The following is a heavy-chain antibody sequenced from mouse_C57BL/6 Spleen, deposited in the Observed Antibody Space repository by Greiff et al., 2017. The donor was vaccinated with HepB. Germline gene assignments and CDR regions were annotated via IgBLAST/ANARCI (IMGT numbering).Heavy chain of an antibody. J-gene: IGHJ4*01. CDR1: GYSITSGYY. V-gene: IGHV3-6*01. CDR2: ISYDGSN. CDR3: ARYAMDY. Sequence: EVQLQQSGPGLVQPSQSLSLTCSVTGYSITSGYYWNWIRQFPGNKLEWMGYISYDGSNNYNPSRKNRISITRDTSKNQFFLKLNSVTTEDTATYYCARYAMDYWGQGTSVTVSS.